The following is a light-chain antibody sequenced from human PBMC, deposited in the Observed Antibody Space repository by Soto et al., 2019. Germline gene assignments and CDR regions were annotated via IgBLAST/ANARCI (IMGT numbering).Light chain of an antibody. V-gene: IGLV2-14*01. CDR1: SSDVGGYNY. Sequence: QAVLTQPASVSGSPGQSIIISCTGTSSDVGGYNYVSWYQQHPGKAPKLMIYDVSNRPSGVSNRFSGSKSGNTASLTISGLQAEDEADYYCSSYTSSSKVFGGGTQLTVL. J-gene: IGLJ2*01. CDR2: DVS. CDR3: SSYTSSSKV.